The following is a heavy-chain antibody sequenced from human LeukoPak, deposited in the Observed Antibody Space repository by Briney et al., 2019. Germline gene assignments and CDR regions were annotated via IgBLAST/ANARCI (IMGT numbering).Heavy chain of an antibody. CDR1: GGSISSYY. CDR2: IYYSGST. V-gene: IGHV4-59*01. CDR3: AGGACYYDSSGYYLMNAFDI. J-gene: IGHJ3*02. Sequence: PSETLSLTCTVSGGSISSYYWSWIRQPPGKGLEWIGYIYYSGSTNYNPSLKSRVTISVDTSKNQFSLKLSSVTAADTAVYYCAGGACYYDSSGYYLMNAFDIWGQGTMVTVSS. D-gene: IGHD3-22*01.